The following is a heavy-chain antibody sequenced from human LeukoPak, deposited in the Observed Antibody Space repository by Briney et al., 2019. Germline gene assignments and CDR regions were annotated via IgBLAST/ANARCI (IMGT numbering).Heavy chain of an antibody. J-gene: IGHJ6*02. Sequence: GGSLGLSFAASGLTFISYSMTWVGQVQGKGRGGGAVIGYDGSNKYYADSVKGRFTISRDNSKNTLYLQMNSLRAEDTAVYYCARDGGNSYYYYYGMDVWGQGITVTVSS. CDR2: IGYDGSNK. CDR3: ARDGGNSYYYYYGMDV. V-gene: IGHV3-33*01. CDR1: GLTFISYS. D-gene: IGHD2-21*02.